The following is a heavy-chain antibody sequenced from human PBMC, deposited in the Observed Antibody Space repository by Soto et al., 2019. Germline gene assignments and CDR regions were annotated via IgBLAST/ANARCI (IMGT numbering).Heavy chain of an antibody. J-gene: IGHJ4*02. CDR2: IYYSGST. D-gene: IGHD6-25*01. V-gene: IGHV4-39*01. CDR1: RFSISSGTNY. Sequence: SGTLSLTCTVSRFSISSGTNYWAWIRQPPGKGLEWIANIYYSGSTFYNPSLKSRVTISLDTSKNQFSLKLRSVTAADTAVYYCARHEAGWYFDSWGQGTLVTVSS. CDR3: ARHEAGWYFDS.